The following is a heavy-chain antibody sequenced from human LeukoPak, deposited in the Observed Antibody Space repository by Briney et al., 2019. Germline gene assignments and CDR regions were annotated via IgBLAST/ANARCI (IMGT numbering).Heavy chain of an antibody. CDR3: ARDPGFSVAR. Sequence: PGRSLRLSCAVSGFNFDDYAMHWVRQAPGRGLEWVAYIGGWSSPTDCADSVKGRFTISRDNARNSLYLQMDNLTVEDTAVYYCARDPGFSVARWGQGSLVFVSS. D-gene: IGHD3-3*01. CDR2: IGGWSSPT. V-gene: IGHV3-48*04. CDR1: GFNFDDYA. J-gene: IGHJ4*02.